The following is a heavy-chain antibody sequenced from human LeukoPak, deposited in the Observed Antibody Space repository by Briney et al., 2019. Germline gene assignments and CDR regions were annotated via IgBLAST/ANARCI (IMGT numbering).Heavy chain of an antibody. CDR3: ARQGDGYNYYYGVDV. D-gene: IGHD5-24*01. CDR2: IYYSGST. V-gene: IGHV4-59*08. CDR1: GGSFSGYY. J-gene: IGHJ6*02. Sequence: SETLSLTCAVYGGSFSGYYWSWIRQPPRKGLEWIGYIYYSGSTNYNPSLKSRLTISVDTSRNEFSLKLSSVTAADTAVYYCARQGDGYNYYYGVDVWGQGTTVTVSS.